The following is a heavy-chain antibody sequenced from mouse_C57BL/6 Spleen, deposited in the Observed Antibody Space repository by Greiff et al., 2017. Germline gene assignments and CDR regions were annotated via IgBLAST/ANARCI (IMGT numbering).Heavy chain of an antibody. CDR2: ISDGGSYA. J-gene: IGHJ2*01. CDR3: ARGGYYSNFLLDY. V-gene: IGHV5-4*03. D-gene: IGHD2-5*01. CDR1: GFTFSSYA. Sequence: EVMLVESGGGLVKPGGSLKLSCAASGFTFSSYAMSWVRQTPEKRLEWVATISDGGSYAYYPDSVKGRFTISRDNAKNNLYLQMSHLKSEDTAMYYCARGGYYSNFLLDYWGQGTTLTVSS.